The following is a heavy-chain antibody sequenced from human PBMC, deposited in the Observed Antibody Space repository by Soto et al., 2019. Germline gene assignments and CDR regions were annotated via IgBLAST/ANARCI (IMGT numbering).Heavy chain of an antibody. J-gene: IGHJ4*02. Sequence: SETLSLTCTVSGGSISSGGYYWSWIRQHPGKGLEWIGYIYYSGSTYYNPYLKSRVTISVDTTKNQFSLKLSSVTAADTAVYYCARVWGYHDYGGNFDYWGQGTLVTVSS. CDR3: ARVWGYHDYGGNFDY. V-gene: IGHV4-31*03. CDR1: GGSISSGGYY. D-gene: IGHD4-17*01. CDR2: IYYSGST.